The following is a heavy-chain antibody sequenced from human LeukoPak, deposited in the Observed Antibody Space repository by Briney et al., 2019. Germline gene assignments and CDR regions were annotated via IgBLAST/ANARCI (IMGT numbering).Heavy chain of an antibody. J-gene: IGHJ4*02. Sequence: PGESLRLSCAASQFTFSSYSMNWVRQAPGKGLEWVSSISSSSGSIYYADSVKGRFTISRDNAENSLYLQMNSLRAEDTAVYYCARVVAAAGTCDYWGQGTLVTVSS. D-gene: IGHD6-13*01. CDR1: QFTFSSYS. CDR3: ARVVAAAGTCDY. V-gene: IGHV3-21*01. CDR2: ISSSSGSI.